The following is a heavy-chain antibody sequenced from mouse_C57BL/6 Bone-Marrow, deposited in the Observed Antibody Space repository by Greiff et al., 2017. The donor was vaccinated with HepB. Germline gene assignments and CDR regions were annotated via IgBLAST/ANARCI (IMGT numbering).Heavy chain of an antibody. Sequence: EVQLQQSGPVLVKPGASVKMSCKASGYTFTDYYMNWVKQSHGKSLEWIGVINPYNGGTSYNQKFKGKATLTVDKSSSTAYMELNSLTSEDSAVYYCAVTGVYWYFDVWGTGTTVTVSS. J-gene: IGHJ1*03. D-gene: IGHD4-1*01. CDR1: GYTFTDYY. CDR2: INPYNGGT. V-gene: IGHV1-19*01. CDR3: AVTGVYWYFDV.